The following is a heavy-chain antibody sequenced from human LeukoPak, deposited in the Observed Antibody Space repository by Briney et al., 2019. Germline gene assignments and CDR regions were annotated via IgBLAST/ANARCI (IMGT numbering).Heavy chain of an antibody. J-gene: IGHJ6*03. V-gene: IGHV4-34*01. CDR3: ARGRQEVSMIVVVMAAVSYYLDV. Sequence: PSETLSLPCAVYGGHFSGCYWTWIRQAPGKGLEWIGEINPSGRIPYNPSLKSRLTISVDASKNQFSLNLRSLTAADTAVYYCARGRQEVSMIVVVMAAVSYYLDVWGKGTTVTVS. CDR1: GGHFSGCY. CDR2: INPSGRI. D-gene: IGHD3-22*01.